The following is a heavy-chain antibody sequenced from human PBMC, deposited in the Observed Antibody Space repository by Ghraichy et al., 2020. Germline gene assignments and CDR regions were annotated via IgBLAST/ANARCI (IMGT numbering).Heavy chain of an antibody. V-gene: IGHV4-59*01. D-gene: IGHD6-19*01. CDR2: IYYSGST. CDR1: GGSISSYY. Sequence: SETLSLTCTVSGGSISSYYWSWIRQPPGKGLEWIGYIYYSGSTNYNPSLKSRVTISVDTSKNQFSLKLSSVTAADTAVYYCARDLRGWHYYFDYWGQGTLVTVSS. CDR3: ARDLRGWHYYFDY. J-gene: IGHJ4*02.